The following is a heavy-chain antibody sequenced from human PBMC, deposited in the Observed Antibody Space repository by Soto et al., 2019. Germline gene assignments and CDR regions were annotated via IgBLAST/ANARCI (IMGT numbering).Heavy chain of an antibody. J-gene: IGHJ4*02. CDR3: GRGTWLQLPTH. V-gene: IGHV4-59*01. CDR1: GGTISNYF. CDR2: IYYGGTS. Sequence: TSETLSLTCTVSGGTISNYFWSWIRQPPGKGLEWIGYIYYGGTSNYNPSLQSRVNISVDTSKNQFSLKLSSVTAADTAVYYCGRGTWLQLPTHWGQGTLVTVSS. D-gene: IGHD5-12*01.